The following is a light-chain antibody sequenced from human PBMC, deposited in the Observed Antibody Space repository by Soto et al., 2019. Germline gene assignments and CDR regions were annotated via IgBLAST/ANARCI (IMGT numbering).Light chain of an antibody. CDR1: STNIGAGYD. Sequence: QSVLTQPPSVSGAPGQGVTISCTGSSTNIGAGYDVQWYQQLPGTAPKLLISGNGNRPSGVPDRFSASKSGTSASLAITGLQAEDEADYHCQSYDRGLSASVFGGGTKVTVL. CDR2: GNG. J-gene: IGLJ3*02. CDR3: QSYDRGLSASV. V-gene: IGLV1-40*01.